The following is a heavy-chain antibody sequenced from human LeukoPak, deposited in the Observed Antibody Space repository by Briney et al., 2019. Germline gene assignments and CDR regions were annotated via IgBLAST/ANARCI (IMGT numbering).Heavy chain of an antibody. CDR1: GFTFSNAW. CDR2: IKSKTDGGTT. D-gene: IGHD1-26*01. V-gene: IGHV3-15*01. Sequence: GGSLRLSCAASGFTFSNAWMSWVRQAPGKGLEWVGRIKSKTDGGTTDYAAPVKGRFTISRDDSKNTLYLQKNSLKTEDTAVYYCTTDLSWEPLDYWGQGTLVTVSS. CDR3: TTDLSWEPLDY. J-gene: IGHJ4*02.